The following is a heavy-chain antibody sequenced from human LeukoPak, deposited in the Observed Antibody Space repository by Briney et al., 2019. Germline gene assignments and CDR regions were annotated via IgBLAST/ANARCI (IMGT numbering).Heavy chain of an antibody. D-gene: IGHD3-9*01. Sequence: ASVKVSCKASGYTFTSYDINWVRQATGQGLEWMGWMNPNSGNTGYAQKFQGRVTMTRNTSISTAYMELSSLRSEDTAVYYCARGRCDILTGEAYCDYWGEGTLVTVSS. CDR3: ARGRCDILTGEAYCDY. V-gene: IGHV1-8*01. J-gene: IGHJ4*02. CDR1: GYTFTSYD. CDR2: MNPNSGNT.